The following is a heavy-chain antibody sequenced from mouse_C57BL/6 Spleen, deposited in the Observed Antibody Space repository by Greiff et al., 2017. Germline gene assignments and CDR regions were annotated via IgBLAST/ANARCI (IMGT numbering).Heavy chain of an antibody. CDR3: ARPLYEYDSYFDY. Sequence: VQLQQSGPELVKPGASVKISCKASGYSFTGYYMNWVKQSPEKSLEWIGEINPSTGGTTYNQKFKAKATLTVDKSSSTAYMQLMSLTSEDSAVYYCARPLYEYDSYFDYWGQGTTLTVSS. V-gene: IGHV1-42*01. CDR2: INPSTGGT. CDR1: GYSFTGYY. D-gene: IGHD2-4*01. J-gene: IGHJ2*01.